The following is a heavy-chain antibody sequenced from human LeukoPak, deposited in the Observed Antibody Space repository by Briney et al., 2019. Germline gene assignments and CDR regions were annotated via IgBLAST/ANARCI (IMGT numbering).Heavy chain of an antibody. Sequence: ASVKVSCKASGYTFTNYYMHWVRQGPGLGFEWMGWINPKSGGTSYPQKFQGRLTMTRDTSISTAYVELSRLGSDDTAVYYCVPSANYYYFDYWGQGTLVTVSS. CDR1: GYTFTNYY. D-gene: IGHD4/OR15-4a*01. V-gene: IGHV1-2*02. CDR3: VPSANYYYFDY. CDR2: INPKSGGT. J-gene: IGHJ4*02.